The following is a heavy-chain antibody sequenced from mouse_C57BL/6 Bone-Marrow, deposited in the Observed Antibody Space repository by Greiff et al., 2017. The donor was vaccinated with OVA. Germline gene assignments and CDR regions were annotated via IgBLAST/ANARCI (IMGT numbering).Heavy chain of an antibody. Sequence: EVKLVESGGGLVKPGGSLKLSCAASGFTFSSYTMSWVRQTPEKRLEWVATISGGGGNTYYPDSVKGRFTISRDNAKNTLYLQMSSLRSEDTALYYCARPYDYDGGFAYWGQGTLVTVSA. CDR1: GFTFSSYT. CDR3: ARPYDYDGGFAY. D-gene: IGHD2-4*01. J-gene: IGHJ3*01. CDR2: ISGGGGNT. V-gene: IGHV5-9*01.